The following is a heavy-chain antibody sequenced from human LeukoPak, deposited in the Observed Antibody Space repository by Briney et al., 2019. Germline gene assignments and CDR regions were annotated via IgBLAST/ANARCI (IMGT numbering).Heavy chain of an antibody. J-gene: IGHJ4*02. CDR2: IIPILGIA. Sequence: SVKVSCKASGGTFSSYAISWVRQAPGQGLEWMGRIIPILGIANYAQKFQGRVTMTRDTSTSTVYMELSSLRSEDTAVCYCARDQDIAAAGPIHYYFDYWGQGTLVTVSS. CDR1: GGTFSSYA. D-gene: IGHD6-13*01. V-gene: IGHV1-69*04. CDR3: ARDQDIAAAGPIHYYFDY.